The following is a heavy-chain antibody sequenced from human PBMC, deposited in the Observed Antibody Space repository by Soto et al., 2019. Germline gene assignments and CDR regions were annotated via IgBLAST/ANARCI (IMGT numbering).Heavy chain of an antibody. D-gene: IGHD6-19*01. Sequence: QVQLVQSGAEVKKPGASVKVSCKASGYTFTSYDVNWVRQATGQGLEWMGWMNPNSGNTGYAQKLQGRVTMTRNTSISTAYMELSSLRSEDTAVYYCVSSERGAADVGSWYFDLWGRGTLVTVSS. CDR2: MNPNSGNT. CDR3: VSSERGAADVGSWYFDL. V-gene: IGHV1-8*01. CDR1: GYTFTSYD. J-gene: IGHJ2*01.